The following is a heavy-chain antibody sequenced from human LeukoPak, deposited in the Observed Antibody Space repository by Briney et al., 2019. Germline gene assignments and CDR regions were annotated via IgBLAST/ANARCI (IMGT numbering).Heavy chain of an antibody. V-gene: IGHV3-30*02. CDR2: IRHDGSDK. CDR3: AKDSGFAGMRYYYFDY. Sequence: PGGSLRLSRAASGFTFSNYAMSWVRQTPGKGLEWVAFIRHDGSDKYYADSVKGRFTISRDNSKNTVYVQMNSLRAEDMAVYYCAKDSGFAGMRYYYFDYWGQGTLVSVSS. D-gene: IGHD2-8*01. CDR1: GFTFSNYA. J-gene: IGHJ4*02.